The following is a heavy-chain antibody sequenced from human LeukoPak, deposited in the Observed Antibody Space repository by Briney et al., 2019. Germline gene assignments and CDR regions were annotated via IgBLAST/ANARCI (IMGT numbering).Heavy chain of an antibody. J-gene: IGHJ6*02. CDR2: INQDGSEK. V-gene: IGHV3-7*01. Sequence: GGALRLSCAASGFTFSSYWMSWVRQAPGKGLEWVANINQDGSEKYYVDSVKGRFTISRDNAKNSLYLQMNSLRAEDTAVYYCARHGIYCSSTSCYRYYYYYGMDVWGQGTTVTVSS. CDR3: ARHGIYCSSTSCYRYYYYYGMDV. CDR1: GFTFSSYW. D-gene: IGHD2-2*01.